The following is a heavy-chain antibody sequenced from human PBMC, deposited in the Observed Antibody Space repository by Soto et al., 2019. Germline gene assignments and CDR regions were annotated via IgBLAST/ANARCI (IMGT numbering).Heavy chain of an antibody. CDR1: GGSISSGGYY. Sequence: SETLSLICAVSGGSISSGGYYWSWIRQHPGKGLEWIGYIYYSGSTYYNPSLKSRVTISVDTSKNQFSLKLSSVTAADTAVYYCARGSYYDSSGYYGPWGQGTLVTVSS. CDR3: ARGSYYDSSGYYGP. V-gene: IGHV4-31*11. D-gene: IGHD3-22*01. CDR2: IYYSGST. J-gene: IGHJ5*02.